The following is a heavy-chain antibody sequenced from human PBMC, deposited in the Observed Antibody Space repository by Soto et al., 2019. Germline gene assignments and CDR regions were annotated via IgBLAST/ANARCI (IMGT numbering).Heavy chain of an antibody. CDR2: ISYDGSNK. J-gene: IGHJ4*02. Sequence: PGGALALSWAASGFTFRSYAMDWVRQAPGKGLEWVAVISYDGSNKYYADSVKGRFTISRDNSKNTLYLQMNSLRAEDTAVYYCARDSGSWTLDYWGPGTLVTVSS. CDR3: ARDSGSWTLDY. CDR1: GFTFRSYA. D-gene: IGHD6-6*01. V-gene: IGHV3-30-3*01.